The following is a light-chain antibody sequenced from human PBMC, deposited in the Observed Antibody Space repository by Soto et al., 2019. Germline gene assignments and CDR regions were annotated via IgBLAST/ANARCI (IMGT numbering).Light chain of an antibody. Sequence: SYELTQPPSVSVSPGQTASITCSGDKLGDKYACWYQQKPGQSPVLVIYQDSERPSGIPERFSGSNSGNTATLTISGTQAMDEADYYCQAWDSSIVVFGGGTQLTVL. CDR2: QDS. CDR3: QAWDSSIVV. V-gene: IGLV3-1*01. J-gene: IGLJ2*01. CDR1: KLGDKY.